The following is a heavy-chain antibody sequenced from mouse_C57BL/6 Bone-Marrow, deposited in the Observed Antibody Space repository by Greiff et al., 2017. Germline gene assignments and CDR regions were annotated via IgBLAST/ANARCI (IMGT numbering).Heavy chain of an antibody. J-gene: IGHJ1*03. CDR3: ARDGARYWYFDV. CDR2: ISDGGSYT. Sequence: EVKLVESGGGLVKPGGSLKLSCAASGFTFSSYAMSWVRQTPEKRLEWVATISDGGSYTYYPDNVKGRFTISRDNAKNNLYLQMSHLKSEATAMYYCARDGARYWYFDVWGTGTTVTVSS. V-gene: IGHV5-4*01. CDR1: GFTFSSYA.